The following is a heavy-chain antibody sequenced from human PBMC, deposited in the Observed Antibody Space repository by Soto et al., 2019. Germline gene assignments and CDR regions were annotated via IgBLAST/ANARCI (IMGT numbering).Heavy chain of an antibody. CDR1: GFTFSSYG. Sequence: QVQLVESGGGVVQPGRSLRLSCAASGFTFSSYGMHWVRQAPGKGLEWVAVISYDGSNKYYADSVKGRFTISRDNSKNTLYLQMNGLRAEDTAVYYCAKVLYGDSKGWWYFDLWGRGTLVTVSS. V-gene: IGHV3-30*18. J-gene: IGHJ2*01. D-gene: IGHD4-17*01. CDR2: ISYDGSNK. CDR3: AKVLYGDSKGWWYFDL.